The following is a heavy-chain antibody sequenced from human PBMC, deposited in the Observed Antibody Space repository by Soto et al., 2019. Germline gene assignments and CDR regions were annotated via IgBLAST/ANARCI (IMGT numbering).Heavy chain of an antibody. V-gene: IGHV3-30*18. J-gene: IGHJ5*02. D-gene: IGHD1-26*01. CDR3: EQWETAGGLDV. Sequence: QVQLVESGGGVVQPGTSLRLSCVASGFTFSSYVIHWVRQAPGKGLEWVASTTCDGSNICYGDSVKGRFTISRDNSRNTVEMPMDSPMLEYTSLYCCEQWETAGGLDVWGQGTLVSVSS. CDR1: GFTFSSYV. CDR2: TTCDGSNI.